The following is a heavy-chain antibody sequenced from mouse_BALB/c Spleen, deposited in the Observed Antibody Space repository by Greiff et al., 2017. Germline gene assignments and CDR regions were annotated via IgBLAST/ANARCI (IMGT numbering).Heavy chain of an antibody. CDR1: GFAFSSYD. CDR3: ARRSTMITAPFDY. Sequence: EVHLVESGGGLVKPGGSLKLSCAASGFAFSSYDMSWVRQTPEKRLEWVAYISSGGGSTYYPDTVKGRFTISRDNAKNTLYLQMSSLKSEDTAMYYCARRSTMITAPFDYWGQGTTLTVSS. CDR2: ISSGGGST. J-gene: IGHJ2*01. V-gene: IGHV5-12-1*01. D-gene: IGHD2-4*01.